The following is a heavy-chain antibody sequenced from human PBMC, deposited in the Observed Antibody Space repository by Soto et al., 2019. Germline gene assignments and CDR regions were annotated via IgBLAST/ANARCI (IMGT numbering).Heavy chain of an antibody. Sequence: EVQLVESGGGLVQPGGSLRLSCAASGFTFSSYWMHWVRQAPGKGLVWVSRIKSDGSSTNYADSVKGRFTISRDNAKNTLYLQMNSLGAEDTAVYYCARGGLRAYYMDFWGKGTTVTVSS. CDR3: ARGGLRAYYMDF. J-gene: IGHJ6*03. V-gene: IGHV3-74*01. CDR2: IKSDGSST. CDR1: GFTFSSYW. D-gene: IGHD3-16*01.